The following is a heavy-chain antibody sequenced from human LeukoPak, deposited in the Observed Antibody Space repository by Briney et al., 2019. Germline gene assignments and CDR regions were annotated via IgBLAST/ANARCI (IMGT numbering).Heavy chain of an antibody. CDR3: ARAWGPARPFDY. J-gene: IGHJ4*02. Sequence: SVKVSCKASGGTFSSYAISWVRQAPGQGLEWMGGIIPIFGTANYAQKFRGRVTITADESTSTAYMELSSLRSEDTAVYYCARAWGPARPFDYWGQGTLVTVSS. V-gene: IGHV1-69*13. D-gene: IGHD3-16*01. CDR1: GGTFSSYA. CDR2: IIPIFGTA.